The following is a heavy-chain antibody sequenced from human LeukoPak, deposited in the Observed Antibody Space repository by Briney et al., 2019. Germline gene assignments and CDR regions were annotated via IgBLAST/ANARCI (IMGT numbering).Heavy chain of an antibody. CDR1: GFTFSNAW. Sequence: GGSLRLSCAASGFTFSNAWMNWVRQAPGKGLEWVSAISGSGGSTYYADSVKGRFTISRDNSKNTLYLQMNSLRAEDTAVYYCAKAVGNYRYGGPYPFDFDYWGQGPLVTVP. CDR2: ISGSGGST. D-gene: IGHD3-16*02. CDR3: AKAVGNYRYGGPYPFDFDY. J-gene: IGHJ4*02. V-gene: IGHV3-23*01.